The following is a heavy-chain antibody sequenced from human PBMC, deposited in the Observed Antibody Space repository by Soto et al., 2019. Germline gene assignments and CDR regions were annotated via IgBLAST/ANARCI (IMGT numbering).Heavy chain of an antibody. V-gene: IGHV1-69*13. Sequence: ASVKVSCKASGYTFTSYDINWVRQAPGQGLEWMGGIIHIFGTANYAQKFQGRVTITADESTSTAYMELSSLRSEDTAVYYCARGGPMIVVVITGGVLDIWVQGTMVTVSS. CDR3: ARGGPMIVVVITGGVLDI. CDR1: GYTFTSYD. D-gene: IGHD3-22*01. J-gene: IGHJ3*02. CDR2: IIHIFGTA.